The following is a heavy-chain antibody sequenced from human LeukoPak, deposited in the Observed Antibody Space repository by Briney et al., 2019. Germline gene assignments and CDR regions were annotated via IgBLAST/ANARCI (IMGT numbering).Heavy chain of an antibody. Sequence: ASVKVSCKVSGYTLTELSMRWVRQAPGGGRGWRGGFDPEVGEAIYAQKLGGAVSLTEDTSTDTAYIELSTLRSEDTAVYYCGTGYCSSTSCSPFDYWGEGTLLTVSS. J-gene: IGHJ4*02. CDR3: GTGYCSSTSCSPFDY. D-gene: IGHD2-2*01. CDR2: FDPEVGEA. CDR1: GYTLTELS. V-gene: IGHV1-24*01.